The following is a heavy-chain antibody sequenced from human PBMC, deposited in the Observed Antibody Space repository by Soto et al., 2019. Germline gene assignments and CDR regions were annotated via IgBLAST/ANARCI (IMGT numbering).Heavy chain of an antibody. J-gene: IGHJ6*03. CDR1: GFTFSSYS. D-gene: IGHD3-3*01. V-gene: IGHV3-48*01. Sequence: EVQLVESGGGLVQPGGSLRLSCAASGFTFSSYSMNWVRQAPGKGLEWVSYISSSSSTIYYADSVKGRFTISRDNAKNPLYLQMNSLRAEDTAVYYCARDLGRGICGGAYYYYYYMDVWGKGTTVTVSS. CDR2: ISSSSSTI. CDR3: ARDLGRGICGGAYYYYYYMDV.